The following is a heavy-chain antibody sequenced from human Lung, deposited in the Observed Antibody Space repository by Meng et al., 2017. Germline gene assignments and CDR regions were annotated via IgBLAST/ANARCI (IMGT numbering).Heavy chain of an antibody. CDR2: INHSGST. CDR3: ARGPTTMAHDFDY. CDR1: GGSFIDYS. D-gene: IGHD4-11*01. Sequence: LMRWGAGLVNPSETLSLTVVVSGGSFIDYSWSWIRQPPGKGLEWIGEINHSGSTNYNPSLESRATISVDTSQNNLSLKLSSVTAADSAVYYCARGPTTMAHDFDYWGQGTLVTVSS. V-gene: IGHV4-34*01. J-gene: IGHJ4*02.